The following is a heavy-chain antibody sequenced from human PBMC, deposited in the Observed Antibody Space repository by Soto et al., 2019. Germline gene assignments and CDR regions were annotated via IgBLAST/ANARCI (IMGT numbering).Heavy chain of an antibody. V-gene: IGHV4-4*02. CDR1: GVSINIHDW. CDR2: SHQSGNT. J-gene: IGHJ1*01. Sequence: QVQLQESGPGLVKPSGTLSLPCAVSGVSINIHDWWTWVRQNPGKGREWIGESHQSGNTNYNSSLESPVTISVDTSKNHLALNVSAVNDADTAVYYCATRDTSRFYWGQGTLVTGSS. D-gene: IGHD5-18*01. CDR3: ATRDTSRFY.